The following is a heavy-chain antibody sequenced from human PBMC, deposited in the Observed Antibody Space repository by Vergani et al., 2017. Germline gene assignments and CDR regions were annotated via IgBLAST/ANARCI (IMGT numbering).Heavy chain of an antibody. CDR2: IIPILGIA. CDR3: ARCITIFGVVMSNYYYYMDV. CDR1: GYTFTSYY. V-gene: IGHV1-69*09. Sequence: QVQLVQSGAEVKKPGASVKVSCKASGYTFTSYYMHWVRQAPGQGLEWMGRIIPILGIANYAQKFQGRVTITADKSTSTAYMELSSLRSEDTAVYYCARCITIFGVVMSNYYYYMDVWGKGTTVTVSS. D-gene: IGHD3-3*01. J-gene: IGHJ6*03.